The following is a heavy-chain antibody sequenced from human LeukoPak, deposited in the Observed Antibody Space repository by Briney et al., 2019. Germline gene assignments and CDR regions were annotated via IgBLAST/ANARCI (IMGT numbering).Heavy chain of an antibody. D-gene: IGHD2-21*01. CDR3: AKGGPVIPDY. J-gene: IGHJ4*02. CDR1: GFTFSSYG. Sequence: GGSLRLSCAASGFTFSSYGMHWDRQAPGKGLERVAFIRYDGSNKYYADSVKGRFTISRDNSKNTLYLQMNSLRAEDTAVYYCAKGGPVIPDYWGQGTLVTVSS. V-gene: IGHV3-30*02. CDR2: IRYDGSNK.